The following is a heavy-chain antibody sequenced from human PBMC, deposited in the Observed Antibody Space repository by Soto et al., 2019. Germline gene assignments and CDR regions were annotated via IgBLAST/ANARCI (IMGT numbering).Heavy chain of an antibody. CDR1: GYTFTSYY. Sequence: PSVKVSCKASGYTFTSYYMHWVRQAPGQGLEWMGIINPSGGSTSYAQKFQGRVTMTRDTSTSTVYMELSSLRSEGTAVYYCARDPSSSAQYYYYYGMDVWGQGTTVTVSS. J-gene: IGHJ6*02. V-gene: IGHV1-46*01. CDR2: INPSGGST. D-gene: IGHD6-6*01. CDR3: ARDPSSSAQYYYYYGMDV.